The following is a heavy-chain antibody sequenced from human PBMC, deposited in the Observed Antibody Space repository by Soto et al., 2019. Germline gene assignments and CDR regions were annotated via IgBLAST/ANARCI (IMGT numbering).Heavy chain of an antibody. CDR2: INPNSGGT. CDR3: ARAGSSLTNYYYYGMDV. J-gene: IGHJ6*02. D-gene: IGHD6-13*01. Sequence: QVQLVQSGAEVKKPGASVKVSCKASGYTFTGYYMHWVRQAPGQGLEWMGWINPNSGGTNYAQKFQGRVTMNRDTSISTAYMELSRLRSDDTAVYYCARAGSSLTNYYYYGMDVWGQGNTVTVSS. V-gene: IGHV1-2*02. CDR1: GYTFTGYY.